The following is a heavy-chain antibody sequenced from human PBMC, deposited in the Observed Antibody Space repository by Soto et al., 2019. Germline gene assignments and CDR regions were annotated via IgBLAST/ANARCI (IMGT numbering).Heavy chain of an antibody. V-gene: IGHV3-7*05. CDR3: ARDWGAPGRGSALGYYYHFGMDV. J-gene: IGHJ6*02. D-gene: IGHD3-16*01. CDR2: IKEDGSEA. Sequence: EVQLVESGGGLVQPGGSLRLSCAASGFTFSPYWMNWVRQAPGKGLEWVANIKEDGSEAYYVDSVKGRFTISRDNAKNSLYLDMNSLRGEDTAVYYCARDWGAPGRGSALGYYYHFGMDVWGQGTTVTVPS. CDR1: GFTFSPYW.